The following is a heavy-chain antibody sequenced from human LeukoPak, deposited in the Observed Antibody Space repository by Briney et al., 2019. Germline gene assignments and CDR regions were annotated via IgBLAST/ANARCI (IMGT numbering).Heavy chain of an antibody. CDR3: AREPGYSGSYYFSY. J-gene: IGHJ4*02. V-gene: IGHV1-2*02. CDR1: VYTFTGYY. Sequence: ASVKVSCKASVYTFTGYYMHWVRKAPGQGLEWMGWINPNSGGTDYAQKFQGRVTMTRDTSISTAYMELSRLRSDDTAVYYCAREPGYSGSYYFSYWGQGTLVTVSS. D-gene: IGHD1-26*01. CDR2: INPNSGGT.